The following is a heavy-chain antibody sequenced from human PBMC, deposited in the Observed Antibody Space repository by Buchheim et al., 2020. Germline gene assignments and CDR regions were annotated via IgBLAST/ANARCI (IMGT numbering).Heavy chain of an antibody. CDR3: ARVIGLVWFGEYNWFDP. J-gene: IGHJ5*02. CDR1: GGSFSGYY. Sequence: QVQLQQWGAGLLKPSETLSLTCAVYGGSFSGYYWSWIRQPPGKGLEWIGEINHSGSTNYNPSLKSRVTISVDQSKNQFTLKLSSVTAADTAVYYCARVIGLVWFGEYNWFDPWGQGTL. CDR2: INHSGST. D-gene: IGHD3-10*01. V-gene: IGHV4-34*01.